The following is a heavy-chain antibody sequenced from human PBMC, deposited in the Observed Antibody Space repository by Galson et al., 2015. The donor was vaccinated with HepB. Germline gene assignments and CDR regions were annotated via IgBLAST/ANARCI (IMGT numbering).Heavy chain of an antibody. Sequence: SLRLSCAASGFTFSSYAMSWVRQAPGKGLEWVSAISGSGGSTYYADSVKGRFTISRDNSKNTLYLQMNSLRAEDTAVYYCAKVPLLRFLATYYFDYWGQGTLVTVSS. CDR3: AKVPLLRFLATYYFDY. CDR2: ISGSGGST. V-gene: IGHV3-23*01. CDR1: GFTFSSYA. D-gene: IGHD3-3*01. J-gene: IGHJ4*02.